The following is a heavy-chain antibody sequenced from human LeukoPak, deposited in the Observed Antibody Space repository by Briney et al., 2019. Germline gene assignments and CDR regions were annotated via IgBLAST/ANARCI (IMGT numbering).Heavy chain of an antibody. D-gene: IGHD1-14*01. J-gene: IGHJ4*02. Sequence: SETLSLTCTVSLDSTTSNFWSWVRQPPGKGLEWIGEIHRSGSPNYNPSLQSRVTISIDRSRNQIVLELSAVTAADTAFYYCAREILGGFNPGAYWGQGTLVTVSS. CDR1: LDSTTSNF. CDR2: IHRSGSP. V-gene: IGHV4-4*02. CDR3: AREILGGFNPGAY.